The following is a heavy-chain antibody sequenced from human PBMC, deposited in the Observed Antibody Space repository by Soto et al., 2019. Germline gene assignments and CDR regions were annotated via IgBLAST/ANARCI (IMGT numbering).Heavy chain of an antibody. CDR3: ARQIYSHYHYYYMDV. D-gene: IGHD4-4*01. Sequence: QLQLQESGPGLVKPSETLSLTCTASGDSISSTSYFWGWIRQPPGKGLEWIGSIDDTGTTYYKPSLGSRITISVDTSKNQFSLRLNSVTAADTAVYYCARQIYSHYHYYYMDVWGKGTTVTVSS. J-gene: IGHJ6*03. V-gene: IGHV4-39*01. CDR2: IDDTGTT. CDR1: GDSISSTSYF.